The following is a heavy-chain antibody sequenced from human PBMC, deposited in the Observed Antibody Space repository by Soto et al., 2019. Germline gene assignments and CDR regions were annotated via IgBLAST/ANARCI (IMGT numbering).Heavy chain of an antibody. CDR1: GYTLTELS. CDR3: ATPPGRRAVMITFGGIIAPGFEY. D-gene: IGHD3-16*02. V-gene: IGHV1-24*01. J-gene: IGHJ4*02. Sequence: ASVKVSCKVSGYTLTELSMHWVRQAPGEGLEWMGGFDPEDGETIYAQKFQGRVTVTEDTSTDTAYMELSSLRSEDTAVYYCATPPGRRAVMITFGGIIAPGFEYWGQGTLVTVSS. CDR2: FDPEDGET.